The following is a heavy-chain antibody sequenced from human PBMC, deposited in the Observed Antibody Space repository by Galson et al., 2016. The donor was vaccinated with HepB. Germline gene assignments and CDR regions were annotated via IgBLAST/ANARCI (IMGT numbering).Heavy chain of an antibody. Sequence: SETLSLTCHVSGASISINGHYWGWIRQPPGKGLEWIGSIYYSGSTYYNPSLKSRLAVTVDTSKNQFTLKLSSVAAADTAVYECERWLQSVNDFDLWGQGTMVTVSS. CDR2: IYYSGST. D-gene: IGHD5-24*01. CDR3: ERWLQSVNDFDL. V-gene: IGHV4-39*01. CDR1: GASISINGHY. J-gene: IGHJ3*01.